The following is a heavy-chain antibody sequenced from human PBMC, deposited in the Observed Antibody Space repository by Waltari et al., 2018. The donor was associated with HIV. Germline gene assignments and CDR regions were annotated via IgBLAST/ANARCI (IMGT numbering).Heavy chain of an antibody. CDR2: ISSGERTI. V-gene: IGHV3-48*01. CDR1: GFTFGAYS. J-gene: IGHJ6*02. CDR3: ARGDIPYYYGMDV. D-gene: IGHD2-21*01. Sequence: EAQLVGSGGGLVHPGGSLRLSCVASGFTFGAYSMNWVRQAPGKWLEWISYISSGERTIHYADSVRGRFTLSRDSARNSLYLQMNSLRPEDTAVYYCARGDIPYYYGMDVWGQGTTVTVS.